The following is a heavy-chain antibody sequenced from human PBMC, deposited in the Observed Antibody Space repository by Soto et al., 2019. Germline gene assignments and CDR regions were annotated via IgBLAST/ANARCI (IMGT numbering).Heavy chain of an antibody. CDR3: TTEFRVGGIGEY. J-gene: IGHJ4*02. CDR1: GFTFSNAW. V-gene: IGHV3-15*01. CDR2: IKSKTDGATT. D-gene: IGHD1-26*01. Sequence: EVQLVESGGKLVKPGVSLRLSCAASGFTFSNAWMSWVRQGPGKGLEWVGRIKSKTDGATTDYAAPVKGRFTISRDDSKHTLYLQMNSLKTEDTAVYYCTTEFRVGGIGEYWGQGTLVTVSS.